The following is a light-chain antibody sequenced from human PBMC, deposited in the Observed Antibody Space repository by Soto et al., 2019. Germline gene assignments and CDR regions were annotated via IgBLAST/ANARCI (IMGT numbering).Light chain of an antibody. Sequence: EIVLTQSPPTLSLSPGERGTLSCRASQSVTNHVAAYQQKPGQAPRLLIYYVSKRATGIPARFSGSGSGRDFTLTISRLEREDFAVHYCQQYGRSPWTFGKGTKVE. V-gene: IGKV3-11*02. CDR2: YVS. J-gene: IGKJ1*01. CDR1: QSVTNH. CDR3: QQYGRSPWT.